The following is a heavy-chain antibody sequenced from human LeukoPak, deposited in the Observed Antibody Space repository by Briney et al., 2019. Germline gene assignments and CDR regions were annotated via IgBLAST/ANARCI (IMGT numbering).Heavy chain of an antibody. CDR3: ARILNDNSGCYRY. D-gene: IGHD2-15*01. V-gene: IGHV4-39*02. CDR1: GDSISGSSYY. Sequence: SETLSLTCTVSGDSISGSSYYWAWIRQPPGKGLEWIASIFYSGTSYYNPSLKSRVTISVDTSNNHFSLRLNSVTAADTAQYFCARILNDNSGCYRYWGQGILVTVSS. J-gene: IGHJ4*02. CDR2: IFYSGTS.